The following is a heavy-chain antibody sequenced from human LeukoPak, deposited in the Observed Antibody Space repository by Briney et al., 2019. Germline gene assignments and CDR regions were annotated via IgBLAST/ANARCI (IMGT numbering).Heavy chain of an antibody. J-gene: IGHJ6*02. CDR3: AGIDSLLDYYYYGMDV. V-gene: IGHV3-7*01. CDR1: GFTFSSYW. Sequence: GGSLRLSCAASGFTFSSYWMSWVRQAPGKGLEWVANIKQDGSEKYYVDSVKGRFTISRDNAKNSLYLQMNSLRAEDTAVYYCAGIDSLLDYYYYGMDVWGQGTTVTVSS. D-gene: IGHD1-26*01. CDR2: IKQDGSEK.